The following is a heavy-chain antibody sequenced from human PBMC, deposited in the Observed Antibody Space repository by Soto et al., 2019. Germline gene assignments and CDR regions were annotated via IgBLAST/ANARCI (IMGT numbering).Heavy chain of an antibody. CDR3: ARERSYYYDSSGYSPGHYFDY. D-gene: IGHD3-22*01. CDR1: GGSISSYY. CDR2: IYYSGST. V-gene: IGHV4-59*01. Sequence: PSETLSLTCTVSGGSISSYYWSWIRQPPGKGLEWIGYIYYSGSTNYNPSLKSRVTISVDTSKNQFSLKLSSVTAADTAVYYCARERSYYYDSSGYSPGHYFDYWGQGTLVTVSS. J-gene: IGHJ4*02.